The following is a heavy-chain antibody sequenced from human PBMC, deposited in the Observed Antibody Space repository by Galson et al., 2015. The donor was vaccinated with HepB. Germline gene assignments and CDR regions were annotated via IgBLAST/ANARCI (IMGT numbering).Heavy chain of an antibody. CDR2: IYPDDSDI. CDR3: ARQGSSGWYSGAFDWFDP. CDR1: TSTFTKHW. Sequence: QSGAEVKEPGESLMISCKASTSTFTKHWIGWVRLVPGTGLEWMGIIYPDDSDIRYSPSFQGQVTISADKSISTAYLQWSSLKASDTAMYYCARQGSSGWYSGAFDWFDPWGQGTLVTVSS. J-gene: IGHJ5*02. D-gene: IGHD6-19*01. V-gene: IGHV5-51*01.